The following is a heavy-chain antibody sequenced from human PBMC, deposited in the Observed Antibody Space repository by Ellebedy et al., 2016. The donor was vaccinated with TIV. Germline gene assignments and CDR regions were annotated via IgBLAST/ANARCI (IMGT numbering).Heavy chain of an antibody. Sequence: GASVKVSCKASGGTLNNYAISWVRQAPGQGPAWMGGIISPFGAEGAADYAQKFQGRVRITADESTNTGFMGLTSLRSEDTAVYYCATLGRFGESMPPYYYFGMDVWGQGTTVTVSS. CDR2: IISPFGAEGAA. CDR1: GGTLNNYA. V-gene: IGHV1-69*13. D-gene: IGHD3-10*01. J-gene: IGHJ6*02. CDR3: ATLGRFGESMPPYYYFGMDV.